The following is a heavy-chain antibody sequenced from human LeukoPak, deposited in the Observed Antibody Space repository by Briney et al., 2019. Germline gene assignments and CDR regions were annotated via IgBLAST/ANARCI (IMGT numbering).Heavy chain of an antibody. J-gene: IGHJ4*02. CDR3: VRVCGYASGSYLGYFEY. CDR1: GFTASNNY. CDR2: IHSAGTT. D-gene: IGHD3-10*01. V-gene: IGHV3-53*01. Sequence: GGSLLLSCSASGFTASNNYMSWVRQAPGEGLEWVSVIHSAGTTYYADSVRGRFTISRDNSKNSLYLQRNSLRAEDTAVYYCVRVCGYASGSYLGYFEYWGQGTLVTVSS.